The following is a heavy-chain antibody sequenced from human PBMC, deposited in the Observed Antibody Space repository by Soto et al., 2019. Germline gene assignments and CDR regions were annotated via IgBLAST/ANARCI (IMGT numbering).Heavy chain of an antibody. D-gene: IGHD3-3*01. CDR3: ARGIHGTIFGVALTNRYYMDV. Sequence: QVQLVQSGTEVMKPGASVKVSCKASGYTFTNYDVNWVRRATGQGLEWMGWMNPNSGNTGYAQKFRDRITMTRNTSINTAYMELASLRSEDTAVYYCARGIHGTIFGVALTNRYYMDVWGKGTTVTVS. V-gene: IGHV1-8*01. J-gene: IGHJ6*03. CDR1: GYTFTNYD. CDR2: MNPNSGNT.